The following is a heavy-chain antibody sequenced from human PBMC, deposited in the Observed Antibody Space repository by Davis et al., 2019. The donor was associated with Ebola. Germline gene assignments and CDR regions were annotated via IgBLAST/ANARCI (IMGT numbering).Heavy chain of an antibody. CDR3: ARRVGHYYDSGIDY. D-gene: IGHD3-22*01. J-gene: IGHJ4*02. V-gene: IGHV4-34*01. CDR2: INHSGGT. CDR1: GGSFSGYY. Sequence: SETLSLTCAVYGGSFSGYYWSWIRQPPGKGLEWIGEINHSGGTKYNPSLKSRVTISVDTSKNQFSLKLASVTAADTALYHCARRVGHYYDSGIDYWGRGTLVTVSS.